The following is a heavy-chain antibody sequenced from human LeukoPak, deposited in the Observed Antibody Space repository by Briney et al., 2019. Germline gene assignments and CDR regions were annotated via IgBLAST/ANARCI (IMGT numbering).Heavy chain of an antibody. CDR3: ARGPNNYGDYYRLGAFDI. CDR1: GGSFRGYY. CDR2: INHSGST. V-gene: IGHV4-34*01. D-gene: IGHD4-17*01. Sequence: SETLSLTCAVYGGSFRGYYWSWIRQPQGKGLEWIGEINHSGSTNYNPSLKSRVTISVDTSKNQFSLKLSSVTAADTAVYYCARGPNNYGDYYRLGAFDIWGQGTMVTVSS. J-gene: IGHJ3*02.